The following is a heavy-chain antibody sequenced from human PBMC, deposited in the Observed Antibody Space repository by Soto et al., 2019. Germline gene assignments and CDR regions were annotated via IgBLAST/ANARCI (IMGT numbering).Heavy chain of an antibody. CDR1: GFSFSRYS. Sequence: EVQLVESGGGLVKPGGSLRLACAASGFSFSRYSMNWVRQAPGKGLEWVSSISCSSSYIYYANSVKGRFTISRDNAKNALYRKMNSLRAEDTAVYHCASYPRDSSCYWYFFDYWGEGTLVTVSS. CDR3: ASYPRDSSCYWYFFDY. D-gene: IGHD3-22*01. J-gene: IGHJ4*02. CDR2: ISCSSSYI. V-gene: IGHV3-21*01.